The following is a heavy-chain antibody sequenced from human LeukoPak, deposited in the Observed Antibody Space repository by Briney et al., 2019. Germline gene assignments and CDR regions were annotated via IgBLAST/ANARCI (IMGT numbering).Heavy chain of an antibody. CDR1: GGSFSGYF. J-gene: IGHJ4*02. CDR2: INHSGGT. CDR3: ARAQGRLVPPAY. V-gene: IGHV4-34*01. D-gene: IGHD6-19*01. Sequence: SETLSPTCAVYGGSFSGYFWSWIRQPPGKGLEWIGEINHSGGTNYNPSLKSRVTISADTSKKQFSLKLRSVTAADTAVYYCARAQGRLVPPAYWGQGTLVTVSS.